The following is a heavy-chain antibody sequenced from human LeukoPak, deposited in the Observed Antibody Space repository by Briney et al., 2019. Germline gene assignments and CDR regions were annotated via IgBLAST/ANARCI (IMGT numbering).Heavy chain of an antibody. V-gene: IGHV3-23*01. J-gene: IGHJ4*02. D-gene: IGHD6-13*01. CDR2: ISGSGGST. CDR3: AKDRRYSSSSLGVDY. CDR1: GFTFSSYA. Sequence: AGGSRRLSCAASGFTFSSYAMSWVRQAPGKGLEWVSAISGSGGSTYYADSVKGRFTISRDNSKNTLYLQMNSLRAEDTAIYYCAKDRRYSSSSLGVDYWGQGTLVTVSS.